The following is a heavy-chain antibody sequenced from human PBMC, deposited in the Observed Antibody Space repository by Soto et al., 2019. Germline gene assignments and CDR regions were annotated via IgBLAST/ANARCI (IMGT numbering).Heavy chain of an antibody. J-gene: IGHJ4*02. Sequence: QVQLVQSGAEVKKPGASVKVSCKASGYTFPIYGISWVRQAPGQGLEWMGWISAHNGNTKYAQKIQGRVIMTTDTSTSTGYMELRSLRADDTAVYYCARDGPPMDYWGQGTLVTVSS. D-gene: IGHD2-2*01. CDR2: ISAHNGNT. CDR3: ARDGPPMDY. V-gene: IGHV1-18*01. CDR1: GYTFPIYG.